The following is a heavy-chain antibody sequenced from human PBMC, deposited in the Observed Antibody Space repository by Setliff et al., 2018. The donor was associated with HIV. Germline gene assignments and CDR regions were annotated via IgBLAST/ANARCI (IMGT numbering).Heavy chain of an antibody. Sequence: LRLSCAASGFPFTSYSMHWVRQAPGKGLEWVAVISDDGKNKYADSVKGRFTISRDNSKNTLFLQMNSLRPEDTAVYYCARDSLSQWRWIGYYFDSWGQGTLVTVSS. J-gene: IGHJ4*02. CDR3: ARDSLSQWRWIGYYFDS. V-gene: IGHV3-30*03. CDR1: GFPFTSYS. D-gene: IGHD3-3*01. CDR2: ISDDGKNK.